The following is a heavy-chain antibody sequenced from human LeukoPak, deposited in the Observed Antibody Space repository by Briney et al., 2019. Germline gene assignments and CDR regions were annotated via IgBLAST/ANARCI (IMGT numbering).Heavy chain of an antibody. J-gene: IGHJ4*02. Sequence: PGGSLRLSCAASGFTFSSYSMNWVRQAPGKGLEWVSYISSSSSTIYYADSVKGRFTISRDNAKNSLYLQMNSLRAEDTAVYYCARSGGDDILTGPLDYWGQGTLVTVSS. V-gene: IGHV3-48*04. CDR2: ISSSSSTI. CDR3: ARSGGDDILTGPLDY. CDR1: GFTFSSYS. D-gene: IGHD3-9*01.